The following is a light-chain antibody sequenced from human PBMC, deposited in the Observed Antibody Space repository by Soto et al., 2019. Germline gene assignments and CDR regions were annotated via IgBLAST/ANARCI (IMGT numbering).Light chain of an antibody. CDR2: EVS. CDR3: CPYAGSSTSWV. Sequence: QTVLTQPASVSGSPGQSITISCTGTSSDVGSYNLVSWYQQHPGKAPKLMIYEVSKRPSGVSNRFSGSKSGNTASLTISGLQAEDEADYYCCPYAGSSTSWVFGGGTKLTVL. V-gene: IGLV2-23*02. CDR1: SSDVGSYNL. J-gene: IGLJ3*02.